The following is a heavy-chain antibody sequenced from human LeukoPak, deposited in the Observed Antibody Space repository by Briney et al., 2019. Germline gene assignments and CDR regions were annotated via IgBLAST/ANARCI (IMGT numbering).Heavy chain of an antibody. CDR1: GFTFSSYG. CDR2: IWYDASDK. Sequence: GGSLRLSCAASGFTFSSYGMHWVRQAPGKGLEWVAVIWYDASDKKYTDSVKGRFTISRDNSKNTLYLQMNSLRAEDTAVYYCARDPERKRHYYHMDVWGQGATVIVSS. CDR3: ARDPERKRHYYHMDV. J-gene: IGHJ6*02. D-gene: IGHD1-14*01. V-gene: IGHV3-33*01.